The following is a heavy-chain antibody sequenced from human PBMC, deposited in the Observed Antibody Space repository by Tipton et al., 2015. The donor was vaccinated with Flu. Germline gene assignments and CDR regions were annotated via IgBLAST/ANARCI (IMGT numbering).Heavy chain of an antibody. CDR2: IYTSGST. D-gene: IGHD6-19*01. CDR3: ASGRAVAGFRGFDY. J-gene: IGHJ4*02. CDR1: GGSISSGSYY. Sequence: TLSLTCTVSGGSISSGSYYWSWIRQPAGKGLEWIGRIYTSGSTNYNPSLKSRVTISVDTSKNQFSLKLSSVTAADTAVYYCASGRAVAGFRGFDYWGQGTLVTVSS. V-gene: IGHV4-61*02.